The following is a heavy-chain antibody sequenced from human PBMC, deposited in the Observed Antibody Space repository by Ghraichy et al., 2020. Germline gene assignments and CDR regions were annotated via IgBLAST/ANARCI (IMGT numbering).Heavy chain of an antibody. CDR2: ICTSGST. D-gene: IGHD3-3*01. CDR3: ARFGNYDFWSGYRYYYYYYIVV. V-gene: IGHV4-4*07. Sequence: GSLRLSCTVSGGSISSYSLSWIRQPAGKGLEWVGRICTSGSTNYNPAPKSRVTMSVETSKNQFFLKLSSVTDADPAVYYCARFGNYDFWSGYRYYYYYYIVVWGEGTTVNVSS. J-gene: IGHJ6*03. CDR1: GGSISSYS.